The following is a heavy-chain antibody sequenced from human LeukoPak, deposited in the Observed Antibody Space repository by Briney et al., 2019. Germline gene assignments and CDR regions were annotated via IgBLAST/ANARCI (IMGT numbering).Heavy chain of an antibody. CDR3: ARATPTGRYALDI. CDR1: GFTFSSYG. V-gene: IGHV3-30*03. CDR2: ISYDGSNK. J-gene: IGHJ3*02. Sequence: GGSLRLSCAASGFTFSSYGMHWVRQAPGKGLEWVAVISYDGSNKYYADSVKGRFTISRDNSKNTLYLQMNSLRAEDTAVYYCARATPTGRYALDIWGLGTMVTVSS. D-gene: IGHD3-9*01.